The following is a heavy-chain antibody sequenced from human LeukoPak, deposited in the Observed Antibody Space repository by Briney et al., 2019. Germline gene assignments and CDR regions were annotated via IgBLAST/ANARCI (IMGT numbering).Heavy chain of an antibody. V-gene: IGHV1-8*03. CDR1: GYTFTSYD. D-gene: IGHD6-13*01. CDR2: MNPNSGNT. Sequence: ASVKVSCKASGYTFTSYDINWVRQATGQGLEWMGWMNPNSGNTGYAQKFQGRVTITRNTSISIAYMELSSLRSEDTAVYYCARVGIAAAGIDYWGQGTLVTVSS. J-gene: IGHJ4*02. CDR3: ARVGIAAAGIDY.